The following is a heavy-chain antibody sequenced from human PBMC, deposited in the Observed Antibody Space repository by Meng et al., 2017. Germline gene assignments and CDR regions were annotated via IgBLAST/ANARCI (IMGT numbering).Heavy chain of an antibody. V-gene: IGHV4-4*02. CDR1: GGSSSSINW. Sequence: QVPLLASGPSLVEPSAALSRTCAVSGGSSSSINWWSWVRQPPGKGLEWIGGIYHSGSTNYNPSLKSRVTISVDNSKNQFSLKLSSVAAADTAVYYCARDGRSWDWGQGTLVTVSS. D-gene: IGHD7-27*01. CDR3: ARDGRSWD. CDR2: IYHSGST. J-gene: IGHJ4*02.